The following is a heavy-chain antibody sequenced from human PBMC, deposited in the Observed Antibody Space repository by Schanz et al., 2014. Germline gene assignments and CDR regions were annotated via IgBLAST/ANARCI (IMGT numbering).Heavy chain of an antibody. D-gene: IGHD1-26*01. CDR2: ITYDGSHQ. CDR3: VGEVGPRLMNC. J-gene: IGHJ4*02. Sequence: QVQLVESGGGVVQPGRSLRLSCAVSGFTFSSHAMHWVRQAPGKGLEYVATITYDGSHQFYADSMKGRFVISRDNSKNTLFLQMNSLRLDDTAVYFCVGEVGPRLMNCWGQGTLVTVSS. V-gene: IGHV3-30*09. CDR1: GFTFSSHA.